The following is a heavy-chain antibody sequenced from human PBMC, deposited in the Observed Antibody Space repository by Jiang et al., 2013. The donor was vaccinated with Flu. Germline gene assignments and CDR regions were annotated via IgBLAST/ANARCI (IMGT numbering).Heavy chain of an antibody. CDR3: ARATIAARLEAFDY. CDR1: GGSLSTYS. Sequence: SVKVSCKASGGSLSTYSISWVRQAPGQGLEWMGGITPIFGTTNYAQKFQGRVTVTADESSGTAYMDLTSLTSEDTAIYYCARATIAARLEAFDYWGQGTLVTVSS. J-gene: IGHJ4*02. CDR2: ITPIFGTT. V-gene: IGHV1-69*01. D-gene: IGHD6-6*01.